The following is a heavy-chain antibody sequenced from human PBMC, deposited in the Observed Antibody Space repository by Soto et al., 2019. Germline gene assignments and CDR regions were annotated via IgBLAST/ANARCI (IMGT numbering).Heavy chain of an antibody. CDR3: ARAAGRRGGAFDI. Sequence: QVQLVQSGAEVKKPGASVKVSCKASGYTFTGYYMHWVRQAPGQGLEWMGWINPNSGGTNYAQKFQGWVTMTSDTSISTAYMELSRLRSDDTAVYYCARAAGRRGGAFDIWGQGTMVTVSS. D-gene: IGHD1-1*01. CDR2: INPNSGGT. CDR1: GYTFTGYY. J-gene: IGHJ3*02. V-gene: IGHV1-2*04.